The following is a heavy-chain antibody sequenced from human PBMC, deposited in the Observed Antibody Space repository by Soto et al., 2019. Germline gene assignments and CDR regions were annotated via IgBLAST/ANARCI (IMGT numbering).Heavy chain of an antibody. CDR3: GRGGGVGVAGSAAFDM. D-gene: IGHD3-3*01. J-gene: IGHJ3*02. CDR1: GYPVTAYY. Sequence: QLHLVQSGAVVKKPGASVTVSCSASGYPVTAYYMHWVRQAPGRGLEWMGGINPATGAAKYTQTFQGRVTMTRDTSTRTGFMGLSGLTSGDTAVFYRGRGGGVGVAGSAAFDMWGQGTLVTVSS. CDR2: INPATGAA. V-gene: IGHV1-2*02.